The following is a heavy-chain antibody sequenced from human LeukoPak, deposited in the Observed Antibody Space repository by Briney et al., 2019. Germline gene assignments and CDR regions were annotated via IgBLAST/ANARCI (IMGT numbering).Heavy chain of an antibody. CDR2: ISWNSGSI. J-gene: IGHJ6*02. Sequence: GGSLRLSCAASGFTFDDYAMHWVRQAPGKGLEGVSGISWNSGSIGYADSVKGRFTISRDNAKNSLYLQMNSLRAEDTALYYCAKDMRTCYYGMDVWGQGTTVTVSS. D-gene: IGHD1-14*01. CDR3: AKDMRTCYYGMDV. V-gene: IGHV3-9*01. CDR1: GFTFDDYA.